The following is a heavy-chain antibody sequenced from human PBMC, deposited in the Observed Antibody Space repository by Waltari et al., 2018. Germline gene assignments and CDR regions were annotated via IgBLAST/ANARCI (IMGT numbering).Heavy chain of an antibody. J-gene: IGHJ4*02. CDR1: GFTFNDYA. CDR2: ISWNSGSI. CDR3: AKDKEPSPYYFDY. Sequence: EVQLVESGGGLVQPGRSLRLSCAASGFTFNDYAMHGVRQAPGKGLEWVSGISWNSGSIGYGDSVKGRFTISRDNTKNSLSLQMNSLRAEDTALYYCAKDKEPSPYYFDYWGQGTLVTVSS. V-gene: IGHV3-9*01.